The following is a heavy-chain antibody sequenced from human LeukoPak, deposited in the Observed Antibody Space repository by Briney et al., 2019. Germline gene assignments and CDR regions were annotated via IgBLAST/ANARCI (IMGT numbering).Heavy chain of an antibody. CDR1: GFNFSSYA. J-gene: IGHJ3*02. CDR3: ANRDMALYAFDI. V-gene: IGHV3-23*01. D-gene: IGHD2-15*01. Sequence: QSGGSLRLSCAASGFNFSSYAMSWVRQAPGKGLEWVSAISGSGGSTYYADSVKGRFTISRDNSKNTLYLQMNSLRAEDTAVYYCANRDMALYAFDIWGQGTMVTVSS. CDR2: ISGSGGST.